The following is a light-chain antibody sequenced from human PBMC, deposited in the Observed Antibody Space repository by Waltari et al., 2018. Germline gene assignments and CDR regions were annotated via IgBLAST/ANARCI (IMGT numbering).Light chain of an antibody. V-gene: IGLV2-14*01. CDR2: DVT. CDR3: GSYTSSSTSVV. J-gene: IGLJ2*01. CDR1: TSYVGDSLY. Sequence: QSAPTRTASLTHSRGLWLTLSSTGTTSYVGDSLYVRWYQQHPGKAPKLIIYDVTKRPSGVSNRFSGSKSGNTASLTISGLQAEDEADYYCGSYTSSSTSVVFGGGTKLTVL.